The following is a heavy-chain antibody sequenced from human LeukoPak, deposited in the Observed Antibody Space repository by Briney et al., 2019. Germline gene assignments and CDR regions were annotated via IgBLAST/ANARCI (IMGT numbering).Heavy chain of an antibody. CDR3: AREKGYDSSGYYHDAFDI. J-gene: IGHJ3*02. Sequence: GGSLRLSCAASGFTFSSYAMHWVRQAPGKGLEWVAVISYDGSNKYYADSVKGRFTISRDNSKNTLYLQMNSLRAEDTAVYYCAREKGYDSSGYYHDAFDIWGQGTMVTVSS. V-gene: IGHV3-30-3*01. CDR2: ISYDGSNK. CDR1: GFTFSSYA. D-gene: IGHD3-22*01.